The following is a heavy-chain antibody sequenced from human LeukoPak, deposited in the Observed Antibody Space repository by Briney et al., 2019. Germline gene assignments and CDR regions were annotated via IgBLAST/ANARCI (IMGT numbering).Heavy chain of an antibody. CDR1: GDSVSSNSGA. CDR3: VGGPGSLLH. CDR2: TYYRSKWYN. J-gene: IGHJ4*02. Sequence: SQTLSLTRAISGDSVSSNSGAWNWIRQSPSRGLEWLGRTYYRSKWYNGYAVSVKSRITINPDTSKNQFSLHLNSVTPEDTAVYYCVGGPGSLLHWGQGILVTVSS. V-gene: IGHV6-1*01.